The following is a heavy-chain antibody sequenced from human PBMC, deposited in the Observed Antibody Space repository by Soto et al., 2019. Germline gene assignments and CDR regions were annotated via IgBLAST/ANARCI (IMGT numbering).Heavy chain of an antibody. Sequence: QVQLQESGPGLVKPSQTLSLTCTVSGGSISSGDYYWSWIRQPPGKGLEWIGYIYYSGSTYYNPSLKSRVTISVDTAKNQCSLKLSSVTAADTAVYYCARVEGDIGWFDYWGQGTLVTVSS. V-gene: IGHV4-30-4*01. J-gene: IGHJ4*02. CDR2: IYYSGST. CDR1: GGSISSGDYY. D-gene: IGHD2-21*02. CDR3: ARVEGDIGWFDY.